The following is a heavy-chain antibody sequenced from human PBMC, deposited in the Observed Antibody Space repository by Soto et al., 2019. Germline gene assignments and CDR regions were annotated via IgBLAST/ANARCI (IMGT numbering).Heavy chain of an antibody. J-gene: IGHJ4*02. V-gene: IGHV3-30-3*01. CDR2: ISYDGTKK. Sequence: QVQLVESGGGVVQPGRSLRLSCESSGFNFGNYAMHWVRQAPGKGLEWVAVISYDGTKKYYADSVEGRFTISRDNSKNTVYLQISGLRTDDTALYYCERDQPDYWGQGTLVIVSS. CDR3: ERDQPDY. CDR1: GFNFGNYA.